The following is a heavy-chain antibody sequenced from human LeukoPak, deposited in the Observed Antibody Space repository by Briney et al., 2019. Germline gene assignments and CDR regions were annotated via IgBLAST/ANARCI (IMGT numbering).Heavy chain of an antibody. V-gene: IGHV1-24*01. Sequence: ASVKVSCKVSGYTLTELSMHGVRQAPGKGLKWMGGFDPEDGETIYAQKFQGRVTMTEDTSTDTAYMELSSLRSEDTAVYYCATGGVNPYYDYVWGSYRYRASPERAVQHWGQGTLVTVSS. D-gene: IGHD3-16*02. CDR1: GYTLTELS. J-gene: IGHJ1*01. CDR2: FDPEDGET. CDR3: ATGGVNPYYDYVWGSYRYRASPERAVQH.